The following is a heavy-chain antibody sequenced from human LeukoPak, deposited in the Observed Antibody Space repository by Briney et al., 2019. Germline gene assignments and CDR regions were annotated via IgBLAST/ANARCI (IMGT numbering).Heavy chain of an antibody. CDR1: GGSFSGYY. CDR3: ARAVYYYDSSAYLFDY. V-gene: IGHV4-34*01. CDR2: ISDDGNTNT. J-gene: IGHJ4*02. Sequence: SETLSLTCTVYGGSFSGYYWSWVRQPPGKGLEWIGEISDDGNTNTNSNPSLKSRVIISVDTSKNQFSLKLGSVTAADTAVYYCARAVYYYDSSAYLFDYWGQGTLVTVSS. D-gene: IGHD3-22*01.